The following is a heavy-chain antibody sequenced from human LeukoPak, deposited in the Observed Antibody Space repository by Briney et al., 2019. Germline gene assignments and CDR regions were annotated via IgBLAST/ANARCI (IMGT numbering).Heavy chain of an antibody. Sequence: ASVKVSCKASGYTFTGYYMHWVRQAPGQGLEWMGWINPNSGGTNYAQKFQGRVTMTRDTSISTAYMELSRLRSEDTAVYYCATPATPYSSSWYLMDVWGQGTTVTVSS. J-gene: IGHJ6*02. CDR2: INPNSGGT. V-gene: IGHV1-2*02. CDR3: ATPATPYSSSWYLMDV. CDR1: GYTFTGYY. D-gene: IGHD6-13*01.